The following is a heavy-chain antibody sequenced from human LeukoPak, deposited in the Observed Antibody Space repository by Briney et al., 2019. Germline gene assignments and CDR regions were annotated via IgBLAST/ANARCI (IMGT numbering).Heavy chain of an antibody. CDR3: ARHGQLAVYNWFDP. D-gene: IGHD6-13*01. CDR1: GGTFSSYA. V-gene: IGHV1-69*05. CDR2: ITPIFGTA. J-gene: IGHJ5*02. Sequence: SVKVSCKASGGTFSSYAISWVRQAPGQGLEWMGGITPIFGTANYAQKFQGRVTITTDESTSTAYMELSSLRSEDTAVYYCARHGQLAVYNWFDPWGQGTLVTVSS.